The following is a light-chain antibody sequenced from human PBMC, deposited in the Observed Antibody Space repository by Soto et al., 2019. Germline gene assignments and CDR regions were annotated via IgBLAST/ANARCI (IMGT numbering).Light chain of an antibody. CDR1: QSVFKNY. CDR2: GAS. J-gene: IGKJ4*01. Sequence: EIVLTQSPGTLSLSPGERATLSCRASQSVFKNYLAWYQQKPGQAPRLLIYGASTRAAGISDRFSGSGSGTGFTLTVNRLELAFFSFYYCRDYGSSPSTFGGGTKVDIK. CDR3: RDYGSSPST. V-gene: IGKV3-20*01.